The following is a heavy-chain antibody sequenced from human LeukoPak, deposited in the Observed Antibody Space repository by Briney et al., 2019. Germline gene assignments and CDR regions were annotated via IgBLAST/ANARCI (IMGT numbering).Heavy chain of an antibody. Sequence: PGGSLRLSCAASGFTFSSYGTHWVRQAPGKGLEGVAFIRYDGSNKYYADSVKGRFTISRDNSKNTLYLQMNSLRAEDTAVYYCAKGGEGYGSGSYRIFDYWGQGTLVTVSS. CDR3: AKGGEGYGSGSYRIFDY. V-gene: IGHV3-30*02. D-gene: IGHD3-10*01. CDR2: IRYDGSNK. J-gene: IGHJ4*02. CDR1: GFTFSSYG.